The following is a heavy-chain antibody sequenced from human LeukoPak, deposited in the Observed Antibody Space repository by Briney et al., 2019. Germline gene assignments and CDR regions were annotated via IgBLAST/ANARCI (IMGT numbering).Heavy chain of an antibody. J-gene: IGHJ3*02. CDR3: AREAGIAVAGNDAFDI. CDR2: IYYSGST. Sequence: SETLSLTCTVSGYSISSGYYWGWIRQPPGKGLEWIGYIYYSGSTNYNPSLKGRVTISVDTSKNQFSLKLSSVTAADTAVYYCAREAGIAVAGNDAFDIWGQGTMVTVSS. D-gene: IGHD6-19*01. CDR1: GYSISSGYY. V-gene: IGHV4-61*01.